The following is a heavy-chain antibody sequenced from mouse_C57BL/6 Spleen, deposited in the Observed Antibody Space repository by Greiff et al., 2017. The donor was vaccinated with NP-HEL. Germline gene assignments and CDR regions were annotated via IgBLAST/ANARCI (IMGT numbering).Heavy chain of an antibody. CDR2: IHPNSGST. CDR3: ASNGSSYYYAMEY. J-gene: IGHJ4*01. CDR1: GYTFTSYW. D-gene: IGHD1-3*01. Sequence: VQLQQPGAELVKPGASVKLSCKASGYTFTSYWMHWVKQRPGQGLEWIGMIHPNSGSTNYNEKFKSKATLTVDKSSSTAYMQLSSLTSEDSAVYYCASNGSSYYYAMEYWGQGTSVTVSS. V-gene: IGHV1-64*01.